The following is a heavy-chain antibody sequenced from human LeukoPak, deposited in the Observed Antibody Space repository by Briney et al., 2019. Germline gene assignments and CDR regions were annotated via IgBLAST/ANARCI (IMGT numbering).Heavy chain of an antibody. J-gene: IGHJ6*02. CDR2: VSGSGNNT. CDR1: GFTFVDYG. CDR3: AKGIGSSNYNGVDV. V-gene: IGHV3-23*01. D-gene: IGHD6-13*01. Sequence: HTGGSLRLSCATSGFTFVDYGLSWVRRAPGKGLEWVSSVSGSGNNTYSADSVKGRFTISRDTAKNTLYLQMNSLRAEDTAIYYCAKGIGSSNYNGVDVWGQGTTVTVSS.